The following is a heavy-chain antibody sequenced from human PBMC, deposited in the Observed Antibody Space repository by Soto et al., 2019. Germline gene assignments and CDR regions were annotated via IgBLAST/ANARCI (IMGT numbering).Heavy chain of an antibody. D-gene: IGHD2-15*01. J-gene: IGHJ3*02. Sequence: GGSLRLSCAASGFTVSSNYMSWVRQAPGKGLEWVSVIYSGGSTYYADSVKGRFTISRDNSKNTLYLQMNSLRAEDTAMYYCARDTRTHDAFDIWGQGTMVTVSS. V-gene: IGHV3-66*01. CDR3: ARDTRTHDAFDI. CDR2: IYSGGST. CDR1: GFTVSSNY.